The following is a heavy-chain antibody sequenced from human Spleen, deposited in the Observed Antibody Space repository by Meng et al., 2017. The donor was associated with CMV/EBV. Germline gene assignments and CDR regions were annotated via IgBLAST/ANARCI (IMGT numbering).Heavy chain of an antibody. J-gene: IGHJ6*02. CDR3: AGADLDLGYALDV. CDR2: VIPVLATS. CDR1: GGTFSRQT. V-gene: IGHV1-69*08. D-gene: IGHD5-12*01. Sequence: SVKVSCKASGGTFSRQTFSWVRQAPGQGLAWMGRVIPVLATSNYAQKFQARVTITADKSTSTAYMELTDLRSADTAVYYCAGADLDLGYALDVWGQGTTVTVSS.